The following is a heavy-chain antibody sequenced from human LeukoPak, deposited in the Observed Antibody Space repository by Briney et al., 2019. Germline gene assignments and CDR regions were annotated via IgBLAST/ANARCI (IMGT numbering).Heavy chain of an antibody. D-gene: IGHD1-26*01. CDR3: ARGEFIVGATKTPSDY. Sequence: SVKVSCKASGGTFSSYAISWVRQAPGQGLEWMGGIIPIFGTANYAQKFQGRVTITADESTSTAYMELSSLRSEDTAVYYCARGEFIVGATKTPSDYWGQGTLVTVSS. CDR1: GGTFSSYA. CDR2: IIPIFGTA. V-gene: IGHV1-69*13. J-gene: IGHJ4*02.